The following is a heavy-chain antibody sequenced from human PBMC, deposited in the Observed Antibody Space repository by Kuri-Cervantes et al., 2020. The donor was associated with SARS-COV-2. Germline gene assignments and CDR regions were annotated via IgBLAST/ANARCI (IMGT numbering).Heavy chain of an antibody. D-gene: IGHD6-19*01. J-gene: IGHJ4*02. V-gene: IGHV4-38-2*01. CDR3: ARLGGSGWPRYFDY. Sequence: SQTLSLTCAVSDDSISRGYYWGWIRQPPGKGLEWIGSIYYSGSTYYNPSLKSRVTISVDTSKNQFSLKLSSVTAADTAVYYCARLGGSGWPRYFDYWGQGTLVTVSS. CDR2: IYYSGST. CDR1: DDSISRGYY.